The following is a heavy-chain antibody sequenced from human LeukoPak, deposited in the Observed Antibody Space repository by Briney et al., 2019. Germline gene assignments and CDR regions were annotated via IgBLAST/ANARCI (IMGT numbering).Heavy chain of an antibody. CDR3: AKDEAPYYDFWSGYYTDY. CDR1: GFTFSSYS. Sequence: PGGSLRLSCAASGFTFSSYSMNWVRQAPGKGLEWASSISGSSSYIYYADSVKGRFTISRDNSKNTLYLQMNSLRAEDTAVYYCAKDEAPYYDFWSGYYTDYWGQGTLVTVSS. V-gene: IGHV3-21*01. CDR2: ISGSSSYI. J-gene: IGHJ4*02. D-gene: IGHD3-3*01.